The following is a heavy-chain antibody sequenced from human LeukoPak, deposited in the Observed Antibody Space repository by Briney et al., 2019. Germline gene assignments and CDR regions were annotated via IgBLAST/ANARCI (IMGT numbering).Heavy chain of an antibody. CDR3: ASSRRLPWLFEAFDY. CDR2: INPNSGGT. CDR1: GYTLTSYY. V-gene: IGHV1-2*02. Sequence: ASVKVSCKASGYTLTSYYIHWVRQAPGQGLEWMGWINPNSGGTNYAQKFQGRVTMTRDTSISTAYMELSRLRSDDTAVYYCASSRRLPWLFEAFDYWGQGTLVTVSS. J-gene: IGHJ4*02. D-gene: IGHD2-21*01.